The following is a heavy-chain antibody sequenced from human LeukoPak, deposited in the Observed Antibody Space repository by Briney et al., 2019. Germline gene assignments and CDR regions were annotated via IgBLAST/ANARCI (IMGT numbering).Heavy chain of an antibody. Sequence: SETLSLTCTVSGGSISSGSYYWSWIRQHPGKGLEWIGYIYYSGSTYYNPSLKSRVTISVDTSKNQFSLKLSSVTAADTAVYYCARVKDYGDNRGMDVWGQGTTVTVSS. CDR3: ARVKDYGDNRGMDV. J-gene: IGHJ6*02. V-gene: IGHV4-31*03. CDR2: IYYSGST. CDR1: GGSISSGSYY. D-gene: IGHD4-17*01.